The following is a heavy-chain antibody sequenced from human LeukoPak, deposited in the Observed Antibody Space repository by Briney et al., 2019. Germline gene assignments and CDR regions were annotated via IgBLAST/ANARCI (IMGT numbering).Heavy chain of an antibody. D-gene: IGHD2-2*01. CDR1: GFTFSSYG. V-gene: IGHV3-30*18. CDR3: AKDLLCSSTSCYGSGYFDS. J-gene: IGHJ4*02. CDR2: ISYDGSNK. Sequence: PGGSLGLSCAASGFTFSSYGMNWVRQAPGKGLEWVAVISYDGSNKYYADSVKGRFTISRDNSKNTLYLQMNSLRAEDTAVYYCAKDLLCSSTSCYGSGYFDSWGQGTLVTVSS.